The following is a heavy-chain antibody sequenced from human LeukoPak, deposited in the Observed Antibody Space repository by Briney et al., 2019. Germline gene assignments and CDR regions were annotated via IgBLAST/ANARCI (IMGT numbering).Heavy chain of an antibody. D-gene: IGHD6-19*01. CDR2: INPNSGGT. CDR3: AREKAVAGTTRFDY. J-gene: IGHJ4*02. CDR1: GYTFTGYY. Sequence: ASVKVSCKASGYTFTGYYMHWVRQAPGQGLEWMGWINPNSGGTNYAQKFQGRVTMTRDTSISTAYMELSRPRSDDTAVYCCAREKAVAGTTRFDYWGQGTLVTVSS. V-gene: IGHV1-2*02.